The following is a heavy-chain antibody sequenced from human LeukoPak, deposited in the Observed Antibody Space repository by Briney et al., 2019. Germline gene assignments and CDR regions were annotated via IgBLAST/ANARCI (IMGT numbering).Heavy chain of an antibody. CDR2: IYHSGST. CDR1: GYSISSGYY. V-gene: IGHV4-38-2*02. Sequence: SETLSLTCTVSGYSISSGYYWGWIRQPPGKGLEWIGSIYHSGSTYYNPSLKSRVTISVDTSKNQFSLKLSSVTAADTAVYYCARDFADAAFDYWGQGTLVTVSS. D-gene: IGHD6-25*01. J-gene: IGHJ4*02. CDR3: ARDFADAAFDY.